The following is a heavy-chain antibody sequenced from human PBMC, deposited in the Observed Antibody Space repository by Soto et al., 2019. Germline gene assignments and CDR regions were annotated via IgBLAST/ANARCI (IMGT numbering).Heavy chain of an antibody. J-gene: IGHJ4*02. V-gene: IGHV4-4*02. Sequence: QVQLQESGPGLVKPSETLSLTCTVSSDSIAGEHWWRWVRQPPGMGLERIGVIFHTGGTTSNPSLKGPATMGVDKSKNQFSLRLLSATAADTAVYYCARVFSSASGWMYYFDFWGQGTLVSVSS. CDR2: IFHTGGT. CDR3: ARVFSSASGWMYYFDF. CDR1: SDSIAGEHW. D-gene: IGHD6-25*01.